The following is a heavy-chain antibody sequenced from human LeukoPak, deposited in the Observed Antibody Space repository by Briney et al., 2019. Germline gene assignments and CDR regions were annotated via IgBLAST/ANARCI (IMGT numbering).Heavy chain of an antibody. V-gene: IGHV4-34*01. D-gene: IGHD2-15*01. Sequence: PSETLPLTCAVYGGSFSGYYWSWIRQPPGKGLEWIGEINHSGSTYYNPSLKSRVTISVDTSKNQFSLKLSSVPAADTAVYYCARGTVVVVAATLSGGAFDIWGQGTMVTVSS. J-gene: IGHJ3*02. CDR1: GGSFSGYY. CDR2: INHSGST. CDR3: ARGTVVVVAATLSGGAFDI.